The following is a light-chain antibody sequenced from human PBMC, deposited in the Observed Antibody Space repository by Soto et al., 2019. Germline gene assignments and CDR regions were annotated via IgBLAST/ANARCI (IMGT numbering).Light chain of an antibody. Sequence: QSALTQPPSASGSPGQSVAISCTGTSSDIGGYNYVSWYQQHSGKAPKLIIYEVTRRPSGVPDRFSGSKSGSTASLTVSGLHGEDEADYYCASYAGNNVVFGGGTKLTVL. CDR2: EVT. CDR3: ASYAGNNVV. J-gene: IGLJ2*01. V-gene: IGLV2-8*01. CDR1: SSDIGGYNY.